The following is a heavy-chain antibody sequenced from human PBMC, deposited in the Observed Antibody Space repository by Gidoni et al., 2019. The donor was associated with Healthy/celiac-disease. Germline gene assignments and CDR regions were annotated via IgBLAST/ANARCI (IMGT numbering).Heavy chain of an antibody. J-gene: IGHJ6*03. CDR1: GGSISSSSYY. CDR2: IYYRGST. V-gene: IGHV4-39*01. CDR3: ARIVGATLYYYYYYMDV. D-gene: IGHD1-26*01. Sequence: QLQLQESGPGLVKPSETLSLTCTVSGGSISSSSYYWGWLRQPPGKGLEWIGSIYYRGSTYYNPSLKSRVTISVDTSKNQFSLKLSSVTAADTAVYYCARIVGATLYYYYYYMDVWGKGTTVTVSS.